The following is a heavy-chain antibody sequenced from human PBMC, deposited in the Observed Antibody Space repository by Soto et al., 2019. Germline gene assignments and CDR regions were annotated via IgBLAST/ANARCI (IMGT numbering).Heavy chain of an antibody. D-gene: IGHD3-10*01. J-gene: IGHJ4*02. V-gene: IGHV2-5*02. CDR3: AHYPYSGLGSYSFDY. CDR1: GFSLTTSGVG. CDR2: IYWDDDK. Sequence: QITLKESGPTLVRPTQTLTLTCTFSGFSLTTSGVGVGWIRQPPGKALEWLAVIYWDDDKRYSSSLKSRLTVTKAASKIQVFLTVTNIDPVDTPTYYCAHYPYSGLGSYSFDYWGQGTLVTVCS.